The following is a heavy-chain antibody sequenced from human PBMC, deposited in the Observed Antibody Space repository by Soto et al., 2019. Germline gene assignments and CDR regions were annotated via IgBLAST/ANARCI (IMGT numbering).Heavy chain of an antibody. CDR3: AHITISKAENGLKYYYYYGMDV. D-gene: IGHD3-3*01. J-gene: IGHJ6*02. CDR2: IYWNDDK. Sequence: SGPTLVKPTQTLTLTCTFSGFSLSTSGVGVGWIRQPPGKALEWLALIYWNDDKRYSPSLKSRLTITKDTSKNQVVLTMTNMDPVDTATYYCAHITISKAENGLKYYYYYGMDVWGQGTTVTVSS. CDR1: GFSLSTSGVG. V-gene: IGHV2-5*01.